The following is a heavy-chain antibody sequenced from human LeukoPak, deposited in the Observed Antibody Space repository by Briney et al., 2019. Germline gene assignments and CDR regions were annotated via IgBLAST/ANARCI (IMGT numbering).Heavy chain of an antibody. CDR2: IRYDGSNK. CDR3: AKSGGIVVVVAATMDY. D-gene: IGHD2-15*01. V-gene: IGHV3-30*02. Sequence: GGSLRLSCAASGFTFSSYGMHWVRQAPGKGLEWVAFIRYDGSNKYYADSVKGRFTISRDNSKNTLYLQMNSLRAEDTAVYYCAKSGGIVVVVAATMDYWGQGTLVTVSS. J-gene: IGHJ4*02. CDR1: GFTFSSYG.